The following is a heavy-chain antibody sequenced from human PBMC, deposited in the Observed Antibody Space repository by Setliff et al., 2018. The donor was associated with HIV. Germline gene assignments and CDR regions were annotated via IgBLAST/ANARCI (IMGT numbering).Heavy chain of an antibody. CDR3: ARQVTVVGYFETAAGSFNY. D-gene: IGHD2-21*01. V-gene: IGHV4-59*08. Sequence: PSETLSLTCTVSGGSISSHYWIWIRQPPGKGLEWIGYIHYSGATNYNPSLKSRVTISLDTSRTQFSLRLSSVTAADAAVYYCARQVTVVGYFETAAGSFNYWGPGTLVTVSS. J-gene: IGHJ4*02. CDR1: GGSISSHY. CDR2: IHYSGAT.